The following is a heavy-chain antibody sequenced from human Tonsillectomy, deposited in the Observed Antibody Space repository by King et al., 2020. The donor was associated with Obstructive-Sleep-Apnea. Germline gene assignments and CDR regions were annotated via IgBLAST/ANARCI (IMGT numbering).Heavy chain of an antibody. CDR3: AKCIDSWSGLGTDY. V-gene: IGHV3-23*04. CDR1: GFTFSSYA. D-gene: IGHD3-3*01. Sequence: VQLVESGGGLVQPGGSLRLSCAASGFTFSSYAMAWVRQAPGKGLEWVSAISGSGGTTFYADSVKGHFTISRDNSQNTRYLQMNSLSAEDTAVYYCAKCIDSWSGLGTDYWGQGALVTVSS. J-gene: IGHJ4*02. CDR2: ISGSGGTT.